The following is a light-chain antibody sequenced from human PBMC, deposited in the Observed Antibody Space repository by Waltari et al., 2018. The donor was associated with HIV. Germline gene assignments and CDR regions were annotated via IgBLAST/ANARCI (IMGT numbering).Light chain of an antibody. J-gene: IGKJ1*01. CDR2: GAS. CDR3: QQYNSWLRT. V-gene: IGKV3-15*01. Sequence: EIEMTQSPATLSVSPGERANLSCRASQSISSNLAWYQQKPGQAPRLLIYGASTRATGIPARFSGSGSGTEFTLTISSLQSEDFAVYYCQQYNSWLRTFGQGTKVEIK. CDR1: QSISSN.